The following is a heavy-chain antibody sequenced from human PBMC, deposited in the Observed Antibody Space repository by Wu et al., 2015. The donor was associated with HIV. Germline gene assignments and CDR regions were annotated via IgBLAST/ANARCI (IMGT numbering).Heavy chain of an antibody. CDR2: MNPNSGNT. J-gene: IGHJ4*02. CDR3: ARGYRKQLWLRGSTYFDY. V-gene: IGHV1-8*03. Sequence: QVQLVQSGAEVKKPGASMRVSCKASGYTFTDNYIHWVRQAPGEGLEWMGWMNPNSGNTGYAQKFQGRVTITKNTSISTAYMEVSSLRSEDTAVYYCARGYRKQLWLRGSTYFDYWGQGTLVTVSS. D-gene: IGHD5-18*01. CDR1: GYTFTDNY.